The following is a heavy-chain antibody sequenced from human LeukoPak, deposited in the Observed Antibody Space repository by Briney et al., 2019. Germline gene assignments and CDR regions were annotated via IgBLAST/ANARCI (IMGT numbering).Heavy chain of an antibody. CDR2: MNSNSGNT. V-gene: IGHV1-8*01. CDR1: RYTFTNYD. D-gene: IGHD3-10*01. Sequence: ASVKVSCKASRYTFTNYDIMWVRQATGQGPEWMGWMNSNSGNTGSAQKFQGRVTMTRDTSINTAYMELHSLTSEDTAVYYCARGRGGTVVRGYLDYWGQGTLVTVSS. J-gene: IGHJ4*02. CDR3: ARGRGGTVVRGYLDY.